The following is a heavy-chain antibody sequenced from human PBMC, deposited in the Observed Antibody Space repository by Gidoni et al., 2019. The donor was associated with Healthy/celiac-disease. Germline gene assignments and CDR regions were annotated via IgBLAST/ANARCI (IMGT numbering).Heavy chain of an antibody. CDR2: ISSSSSYI. CDR3: ASFEFPKKGS. V-gene: IGHV3-21*01. Sequence: EVQLVESGGGMVKPGGSLRLSCAASGFTFSSYSMNWVRQAPGKGLEWVSSISSSSSYIYYADSVKGRFTITRDNAKNSLYLQMNRLRAEDTAVYYCASFEFPKKGSGGQGTLVTVPS. J-gene: IGHJ4*02. CDR1: GFTFSSYS. D-gene: IGHD1-26*01.